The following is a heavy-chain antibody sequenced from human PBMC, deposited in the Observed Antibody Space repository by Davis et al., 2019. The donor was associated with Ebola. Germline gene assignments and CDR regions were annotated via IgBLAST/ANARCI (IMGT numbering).Heavy chain of an antibody. D-gene: IGHD4-17*01. CDR1: GFSFNSYT. CDR3: ARDPLRRFDY. CDR2: ITNGGSTN. J-gene: IGHJ4*02. Sequence: GESLKISCIASGFSFNSYTMNWVRQAPGKGLEWLSYITNGGSTNSYADSVKGRFTVSRDNAKNSLFLQMNSLRDEDTAVYYCARDPLRRFDYWGQGTQVTVSS. V-gene: IGHV3-48*02.